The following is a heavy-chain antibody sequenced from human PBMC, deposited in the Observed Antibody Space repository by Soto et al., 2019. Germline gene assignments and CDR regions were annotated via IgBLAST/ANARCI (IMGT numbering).Heavy chain of an antibody. D-gene: IGHD3-16*02. CDR2: ISIRSTTI. CDR3: ARDGRSDYVWGSYRSPHDAFDI. V-gene: IGHV3-48*01. Sequence: EVQLVESGGGLVQPGGSLRLSCATSGFTFTSYGMNWVRQAPGKGLEWVSYISIRSTTIYYADSVKGRFTISRDNAKNSLYLQMNSLSAEDTAVYYCARDGRSDYVWGSYRSPHDAFDIWGQGSIVTVSS. J-gene: IGHJ3*02. CDR1: GFTFTSYG.